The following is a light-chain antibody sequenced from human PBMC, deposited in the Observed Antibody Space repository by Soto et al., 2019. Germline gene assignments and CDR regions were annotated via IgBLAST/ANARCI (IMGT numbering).Light chain of an antibody. J-gene: IGLJ1*01. CDR3: CSYAGSSSSYV. CDR2: EGS. CDR1: SSDVGSYNL. Sequence: QSALNQPASVSGSPGQSITISCTGTSSDVGSYNLVSWYQQHPGKAPKLMIYEGSKRPSGVSNRFSGSKSGKTASLTISGLQAEDEDDYYCCSYAGSSSSYVFGTGTKVPVL. V-gene: IGLV2-23*01.